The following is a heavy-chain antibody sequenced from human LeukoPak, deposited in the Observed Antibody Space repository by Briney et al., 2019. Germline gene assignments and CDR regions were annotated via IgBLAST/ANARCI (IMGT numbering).Heavy chain of an antibody. J-gene: IGHJ6*03. Sequence: PGGSLRLSCAASGFTFSNFRMSWVRQAPGKGLEWVANIKQDGSEKNYVDSVKGRFTISRDNAKNSLYLQMSSLRAEDTALYYCARENGRQLGDYYYYYYMDVWGKGTTVTVSS. CDR2: IKQDGSEK. D-gene: IGHD6-13*01. CDR1: GFTFSNFR. V-gene: IGHV3-7*03. CDR3: ARENGRQLGDYYYYYYMDV.